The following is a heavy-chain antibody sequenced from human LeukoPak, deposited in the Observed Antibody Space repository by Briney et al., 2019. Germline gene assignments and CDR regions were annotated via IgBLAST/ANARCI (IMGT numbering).Heavy chain of an antibody. J-gene: IGHJ4*02. CDR3: AKDLRRSGGGYDF. CDR1: GFTFSSYA. V-gene: IGHV3-23*01. Sequence: PGGSLRLSCAASGFTFSSYAMSWVRQAPGKGLEWVSAISGSGGSTYYADSVKGRFTISRDNSKNSLYLQMNSLRAEDTAVYYCAKDLRRSGGGYDFGGQGTLVTVSS. D-gene: IGHD5-12*01. CDR2: ISGSGGST.